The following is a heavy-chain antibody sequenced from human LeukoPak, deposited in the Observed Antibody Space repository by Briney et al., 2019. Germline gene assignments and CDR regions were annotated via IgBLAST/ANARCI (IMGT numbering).Heavy chain of an antibody. V-gene: IGHV1-2*02. CDR2: INPNSGGT. J-gene: IGHJ4*02. CDR1: GYTFTGYY. Sequence: GASVKVSCKASGYTFTGYYMHWVRQAPGQGLEWMGWINPNSGGTNYAQKFQGRVTMTRDTSISTAYMELSRLRSDDTAVYYCARDLNEVHTYYYGSGSYYPALWGQGTLVAVSS. CDR3: ARDLNEVHTYYYGSGSYYPAL. D-gene: IGHD3-10*01.